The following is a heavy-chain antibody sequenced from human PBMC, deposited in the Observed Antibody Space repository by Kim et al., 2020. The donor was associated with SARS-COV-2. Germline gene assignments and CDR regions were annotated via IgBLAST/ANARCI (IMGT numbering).Heavy chain of an antibody. CDR3: AKDLFLGEQWPRTLDY. CDR2: ISGSGGST. V-gene: IGHV3-23*01. D-gene: IGHD6-19*01. CDR1: GFTFSSYA. Sequence: GGSLRLSCAASGFTFSSYAMSWVRQAPGKGLEWVSAISGSGGSTYYADSVKGRFTISRDNSKNTLYLQMNSLRAEDTAVYYCAKDLFLGEQWPRTLDYWGQGTLVTVSS. J-gene: IGHJ4*02.